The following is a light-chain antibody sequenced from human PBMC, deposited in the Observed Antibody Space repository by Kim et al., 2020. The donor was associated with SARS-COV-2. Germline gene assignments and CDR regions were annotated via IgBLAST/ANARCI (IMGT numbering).Light chain of an antibody. CDR3: QQYNNWPWT. V-gene: IGKV3-15*01. CDR1: QSVSSN. J-gene: IGKJ1*01. CDR2: GAS. Sequence: EIVMTQSPATLSVSPGERATLSCRVSQSVSSNLAWYQQKPGQAPRLFIYGASTRATGIPARFSGSGSGTEFTLTISSLQSEDFAVYYCQQYNNWPWTFGQGTKVDIK.